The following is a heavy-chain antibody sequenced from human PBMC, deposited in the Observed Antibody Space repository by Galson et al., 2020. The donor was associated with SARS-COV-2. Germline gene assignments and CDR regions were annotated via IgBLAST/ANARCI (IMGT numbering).Heavy chain of an antibody. Sequence: ETSEPLSLTCTVSGGSISSSRYSWGYIRQPRGKGLECIGTIYSTGRSQYNPSLNSRLTISVDTSKNQFSLRLSSVTAADTAVDYCARHEYGTYCRGGCSLWGRGTLVTVSS. V-gene: IGHV4-39*01. CDR3: ARHEYGTYCRGGCSL. D-gene: IGHD2-15*01. CDR1: GGSISSSRYS. CDR2: IYSTGRS. J-gene: IGHJ2*01.